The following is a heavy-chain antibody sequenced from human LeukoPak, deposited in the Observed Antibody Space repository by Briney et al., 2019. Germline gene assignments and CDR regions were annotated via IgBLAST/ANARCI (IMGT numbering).Heavy chain of an antibody. CDR1: GYTFSSYG. CDR2: ISADNGNT. J-gene: IGHJ4*02. D-gene: IGHD4/OR15-4a*01. CDR3: ARGVWWPHSGLDY. V-gene: IGHV1-18*01. Sequence: ASVKVSCKASGYTFSSYGISWVRQAPGQGLGWMGWISADNGNTKYADKLQGRVTMTTDTSTTTAYMELRSLRSDDTAVYYCARGVWWPHSGLDYWGQGTLVTVSS.